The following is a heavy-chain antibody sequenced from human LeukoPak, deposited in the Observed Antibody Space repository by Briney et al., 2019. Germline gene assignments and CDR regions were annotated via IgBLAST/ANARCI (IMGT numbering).Heavy chain of an antibody. CDR2: ISWNSGSI. CDR1: GFTFDDYA. Sequence: GGSLRLSCAASGFTFDDYAMHWVRQAPGKGLEWVSGISWNSGSIGYADSVKGRFTISRDNAKNSLYLQMNSLRAEDTALYYWEKDGYIPLFGYWAQEPLVTVSS. CDR3: EKDGYIPLFGY. V-gene: IGHV3-9*01. J-gene: IGHJ4*02. D-gene: IGHD5-24*01.